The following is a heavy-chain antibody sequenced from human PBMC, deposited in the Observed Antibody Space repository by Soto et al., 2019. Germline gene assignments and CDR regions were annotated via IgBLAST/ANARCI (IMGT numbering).Heavy chain of an antibody. Sequence: ASVKVSCKASGYTFTSYRISWVRQAPGQGLEWMGWINAYNGNTDYAQKLQGRVTMTTNTSVSTAYMELRSLRFEDTAVYYCARGGGPHDYTYYWGQGTLVTVSS. J-gene: IGHJ4*02. CDR2: INAYNGNT. V-gene: IGHV1-18*01. CDR1: GYTFTSYR. D-gene: IGHD4-4*01. CDR3: ARGGGPHDYTYY.